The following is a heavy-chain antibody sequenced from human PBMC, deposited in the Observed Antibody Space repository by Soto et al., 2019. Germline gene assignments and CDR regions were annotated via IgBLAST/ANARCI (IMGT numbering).Heavy chain of an antibody. D-gene: IGHD6-6*01. CDR2: INPNSGGT. J-gene: IGHJ6*02. Sequence: QVQLVQSGAEVKKPGASVKVSCKASGYTFTGYYMHWVRQAPGQGFEWMGWINPNSGGTNYAQKFQGWVTMTRDTSISTAYMELSRLRSDDTAVYYCARDLASSGYYGMDVWGQGTTVTVSS. CDR3: ARDLASSGYYGMDV. CDR1: GYTFTGYY. V-gene: IGHV1-2*04.